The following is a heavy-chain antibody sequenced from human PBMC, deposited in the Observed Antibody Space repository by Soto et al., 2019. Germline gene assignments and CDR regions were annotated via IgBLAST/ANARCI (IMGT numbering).Heavy chain of an antibody. CDR2: TYYRSKWYN. CDR3: ARSGIGSSWYPD. Sequence: PSRGLEWLGRTYYRSKWYNDYAVSVKSRITINPDTSKNQFSLQLNSVTPEDTAVYYCARSGIGSSWYPDWGQGTLVTVSS. D-gene: IGHD6-13*01. J-gene: IGHJ4*02. V-gene: IGHV6-1*01.